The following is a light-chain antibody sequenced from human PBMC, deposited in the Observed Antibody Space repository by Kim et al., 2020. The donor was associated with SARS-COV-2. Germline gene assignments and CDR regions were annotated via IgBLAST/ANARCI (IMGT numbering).Light chain of an antibody. CDR1: QDISRY. Sequence: DIQMTQSPSSLSASVGDRVTITCRASQDISRYLNWYQQKPGKAPKLLIYTASSLQSGVPSRFTGTGSETDFTLTISSLQPEDFATYYCQQAYSASRTFGQGTKVDIK. CDR3: QQAYSASRT. CDR2: TAS. J-gene: IGKJ1*01. V-gene: IGKV1-39*01.